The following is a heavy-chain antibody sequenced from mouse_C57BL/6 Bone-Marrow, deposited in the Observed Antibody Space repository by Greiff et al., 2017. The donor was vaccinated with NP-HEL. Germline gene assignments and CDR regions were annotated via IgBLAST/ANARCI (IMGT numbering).Heavy chain of an antibody. V-gene: IGHV1-76*01. CDR1: GYTFTDYY. D-gene: IGHD1-2*01. J-gene: IGHJ2*01. CDR3: ANGGYYFDY. Sequence: VKLMESGAELVRPGASVKLSCKASGYTFTDYYINWVKQRPGQGLEWIARIYPGSGNTYYNEKFKGKATLTAEKSSSTAYMQLSSLTSEDSAVYFCANGGYYFDYWGQGTTLTVSS. CDR2: IYPGSGNT.